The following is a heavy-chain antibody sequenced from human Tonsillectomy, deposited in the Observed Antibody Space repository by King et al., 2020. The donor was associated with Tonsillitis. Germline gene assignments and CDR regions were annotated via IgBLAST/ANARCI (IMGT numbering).Heavy chain of an antibody. CDR1: CGSISSHF. CDR2: IYYSGSS. J-gene: IGHJ6*03. V-gene: IGHV4-59*11. D-gene: IGHD3-10*01. CDR3: ARASRSYSKDGYYFYYYMDV. Sequence: QLQESGPGLVKPSETLSLTCTVSCGSISSHFWSWIRQPPGKGLEWIGYIYYSGSSTYNPSLNSRVTISEDTSKNHLSLKRSSVTAADTAVYYCARASRSYSKDGYYFYYYMDVWGKGTTVTVSS.